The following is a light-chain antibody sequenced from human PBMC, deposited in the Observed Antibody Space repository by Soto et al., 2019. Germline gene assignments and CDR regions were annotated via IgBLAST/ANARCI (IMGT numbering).Light chain of an antibody. CDR2: DVS. J-gene: IGLJ1*01. CDR3: SSYTSSSTLFV. CDR1: SSDVGGYNY. V-gene: IGLV2-14*01. Sequence: QSVLTQPASVSGSPGQSITISSTRTSSDVGGYNYVSWYQQHPGKAPKLMIYDVSNRPSGVSNRFSGSKPGNTASLTISGLQAEDEADYYCSSYTSSSTLFVFGTGTKVTVL.